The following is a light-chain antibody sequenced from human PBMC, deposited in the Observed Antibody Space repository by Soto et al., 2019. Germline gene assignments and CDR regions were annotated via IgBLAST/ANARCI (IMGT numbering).Light chain of an antibody. Sequence: QSALTQPASVSGSPGQSITISCTGTSSDVGGYDYVSWYQQHPGEAPKLMIYEVTNRPSGISDRFSGSKSGNTASLTISGLQAEDEADYYCSSYTSSSTSVFGTGTKVTVL. CDR1: SSDVGGYDY. V-gene: IGLV2-14*01. CDR2: EVT. CDR3: SSYTSSSTSV. J-gene: IGLJ1*01.